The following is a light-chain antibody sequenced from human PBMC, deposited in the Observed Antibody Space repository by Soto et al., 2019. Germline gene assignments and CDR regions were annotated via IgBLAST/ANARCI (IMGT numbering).Light chain of an antibody. CDR3: QLWDSNSEHVV. CDR1: DIARKT. J-gene: IGLJ2*01. CDR2: DDD. V-gene: IGLV3-21*02. Sequence: SYELTQPPSVSVAPGQTARITCGGNDIARKTVHWYQQKPGQAPVLVVYDDDERPSGIPERFSGSNSGNTATLTISRVEAGDEADYYCQLWDSNSEHVVFGGGTKLTVL.